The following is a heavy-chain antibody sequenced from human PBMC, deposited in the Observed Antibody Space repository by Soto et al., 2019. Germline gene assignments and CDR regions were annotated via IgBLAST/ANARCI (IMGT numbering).Heavy chain of an antibody. CDR2: ISGSTSHT. V-gene: IGHV3-11*05. CDR1: GFTFSDYY. Sequence: QVQLVESGGGLVKPGGSLRLSCAVSGFTFSDYYMTWILQAPGTGLQWVSYISGSTSHTNYADSVKGRFTISRDNAKNSLFLQMNSLRAEDTAVYYCARGRGAAADYFDFLGQGTLVTVSS. J-gene: IGHJ4*02. D-gene: IGHD6-13*01. CDR3: ARGRGAAADYFDF.